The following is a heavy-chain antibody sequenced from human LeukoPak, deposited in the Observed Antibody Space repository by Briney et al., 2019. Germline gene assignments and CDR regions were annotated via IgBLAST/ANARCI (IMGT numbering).Heavy chain of an antibody. CDR3: AKVVKVSSSWSAFDY. D-gene: IGHD6-13*01. Sequence: GGSLRLSCAASGFNFSTYGMHWVRQAPGKGLEWVVGISYDGSNKYYADSVKGRFTISRDISKNTLYLQMNTVRAEDTAIYYCAKVVKVSSSWSAFDYWGQGTLVTVSS. J-gene: IGHJ4*02. V-gene: IGHV3-30*18. CDR2: ISYDGSNK. CDR1: GFNFSTYG.